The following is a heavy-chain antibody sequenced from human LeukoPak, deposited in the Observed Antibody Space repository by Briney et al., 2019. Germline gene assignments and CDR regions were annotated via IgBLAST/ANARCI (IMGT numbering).Heavy chain of an antibody. V-gene: IGHV3-23*01. CDR2: ISGSGGRK. Sequence: GGSLRLSCAASGFTFSSYPMNWVRQAPGKGLEWVSVISGSGGRKYYADSVKGRFTISRDNSKNTLFLQMNSLRAEDTAVYYCVRDNSGSVVRGVLQYWGQGTLVTVSS. D-gene: IGHD3-10*01. CDR3: VRDNSGSVVRGVLQY. J-gene: IGHJ4*02. CDR1: GFTFSSYP.